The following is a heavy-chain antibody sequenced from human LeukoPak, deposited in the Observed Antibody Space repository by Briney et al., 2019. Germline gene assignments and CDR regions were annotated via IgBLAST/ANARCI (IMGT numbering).Heavy chain of an antibody. CDR3: ARVHYDILTGYSYFDY. CDR1: GYTFTTYG. CDR2: ISAYNDNT. V-gene: IGHV1-18*01. Sequence: ASVKVSSTASGYTFTTYGISWVRQAPGQSLEWMGWISAYNDNTNYAQKLQGRVTMTTDTSTSTAYMELRSLRSDDTAVYYCARVHYDILTGYSYFDYWGQGTLVTVSS. J-gene: IGHJ4*02. D-gene: IGHD3-9*01.